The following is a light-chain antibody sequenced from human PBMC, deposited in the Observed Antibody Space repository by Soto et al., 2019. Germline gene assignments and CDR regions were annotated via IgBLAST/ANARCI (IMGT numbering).Light chain of an antibody. CDR1: QSLINSY. V-gene: IGKV3-20*01. J-gene: IGKJ2*01. CDR3: QHYATSPPYT. CDR2: HAS. Sequence: IVLTQSPGILSLSPGARATLSCRASQSLINSYLAWYQQKPGQAPRLLIYHASTRAPGIPDRFSGSGSGADFTLTISRVEPEDFAAYYCQHYATSPPYTFGQGTKLEIK.